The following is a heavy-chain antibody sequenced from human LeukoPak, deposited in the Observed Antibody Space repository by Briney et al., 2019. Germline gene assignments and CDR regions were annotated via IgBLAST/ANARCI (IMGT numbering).Heavy chain of an antibody. CDR1: GFTFSSHS. CDR3: ARAMDV. V-gene: IGHV3-7*04. J-gene: IGHJ6*02. Sequence: GGSLRLSCAASGFTFSSHSMNWVRQAPGKGLEWLANIKQDGSEKYYVDSVKGRFSISRDNAKNSLYLQMNSLRAEDTAVYYCARAMDVWGQGTTVTVSS. CDR2: IKQDGSEK.